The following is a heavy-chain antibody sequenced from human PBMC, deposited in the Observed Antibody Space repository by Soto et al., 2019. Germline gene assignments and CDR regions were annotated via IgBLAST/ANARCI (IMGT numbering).Heavy chain of an antibody. J-gene: IGHJ4*02. CDR1: GFTFSSYG. Sequence: QVQLVESGGGVVQPGRSLRLSCAASGFTFSSYGMHWVRQAPGKGLERVAVISYDGSNKYYADSVKGRFTISRDNSKNTLYLQMNSVRAEDMAVYYCADLVGARSRGALDYWGQGTLVTVSS. D-gene: IGHD1-26*01. V-gene: IGHV3-30*03. CDR3: ADLVGARSRGALDY. CDR2: ISYDGSNK.